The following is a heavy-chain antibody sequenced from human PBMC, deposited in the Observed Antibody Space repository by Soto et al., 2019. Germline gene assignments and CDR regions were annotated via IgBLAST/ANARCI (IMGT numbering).Heavy chain of an antibody. J-gene: IGHJ4*02. Sequence: SETLSLTCAVYGVSFSGYYWTWIRQPPGTGLEWIGEINHSGSTNYNPSLKSRVTISVDTSKNQFSLKLTSVTAADTAVYYCARDKITGLFDCWGQGTLVT. CDR1: GVSFSGYY. CDR3: ARDKITGLFDC. CDR2: INHSGST. V-gene: IGHV4-34*01. D-gene: IGHD2-8*02.